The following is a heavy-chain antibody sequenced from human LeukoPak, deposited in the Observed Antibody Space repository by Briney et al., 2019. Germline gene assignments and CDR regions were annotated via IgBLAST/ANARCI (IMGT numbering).Heavy chain of an antibody. V-gene: IGHV1-2*02. CDR3: ASDHRVAYYYMDV. CDR1: GYTFTGYY. J-gene: IGHJ6*03. CDR2: INTNSGGT. Sequence: ASVKVSCKASGYTFTGYYMHWVRQPPGQGLEWMGWINTNSGGTNYAQRFQGRVTMTRDTSISTAYMELSRLRSDDTAVYYCASDHRVAYYYMDVWGKGTTVTVSS. D-gene: IGHD2-15*01.